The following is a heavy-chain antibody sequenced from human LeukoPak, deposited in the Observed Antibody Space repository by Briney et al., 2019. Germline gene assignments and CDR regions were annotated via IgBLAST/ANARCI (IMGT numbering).Heavy chain of an antibody. V-gene: IGHV1-69*13. Sequence: SVKVSCKASGGTFSSYAISWGRQAPGQGLEWMGGIIPIFGTANYAQKFQGRVTITADESTSTAYMELSSLRSEDTAVYYCARAYGSGSVNWFDPWGQGTLVTVSS. CDR1: GGTFSSYA. CDR2: IIPIFGTA. J-gene: IGHJ5*02. D-gene: IGHD3-10*01. CDR3: ARAYGSGSVNWFDP.